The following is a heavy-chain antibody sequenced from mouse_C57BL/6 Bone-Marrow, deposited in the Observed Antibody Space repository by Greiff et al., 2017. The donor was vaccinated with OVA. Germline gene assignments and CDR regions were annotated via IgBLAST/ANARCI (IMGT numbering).Heavy chain of an antibody. Sequence: EVMLVESGGGLVQPGGSLKLSCAASGFTFSDYYMYWVRQTPEKRLEWVAYISNGGGSTYYPDTVKGRFTISRYNAKNTLYLQMSRLKSEDTAMYYCARLGYDDGWYFDVWGTGTTVTVSS. D-gene: IGHD2-2*01. J-gene: IGHJ1*03. CDR2: ISNGGGST. V-gene: IGHV5-12*01. CDR3: ARLGYDDGWYFDV. CDR1: GFTFSDYY.